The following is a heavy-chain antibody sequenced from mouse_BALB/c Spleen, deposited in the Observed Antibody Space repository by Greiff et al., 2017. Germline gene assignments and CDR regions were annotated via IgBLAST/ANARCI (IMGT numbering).Heavy chain of an antibody. CDR1: GYTFTEYI. J-gene: IGHJ1*01. Sequence: QVQLQQSGAELVKPGASVTLSCKASGYTFTEYIIHWVKQRPGQGLEWIGWFYPGSGSIKYNEKFKDKATLTADKSSSTVYMELSRLTSEDSAVYFCARHDYYCGRGGYFDVWGAGTTVTVSS. CDR2: FYPGSGSI. D-gene: IGHD1-1*01. CDR3: ARHDYYCGRGGYFDV. V-gene: IGHV1-62-2*01.